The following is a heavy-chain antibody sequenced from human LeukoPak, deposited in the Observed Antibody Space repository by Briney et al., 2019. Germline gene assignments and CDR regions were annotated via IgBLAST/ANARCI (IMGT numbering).Heavy chain of an antibody. V-gene: IGHV1-2*02. D-gene: IGHD4-23*01. CDR3: ARDLSSYGGNSGVGVS. Sequence: ASVKVSCKASGYTFTGYYMHWVRQAPGQGLEWMGWINPNSGGTNYAQKFQGRITMTRDTSTSTVYMELSSLRSEDTAVYYCARDLSSYGGNSGVGVSWGQGTLVTVSS. CDR1: GYTFTGYY. CDR2: INPNSGGT. J-gene: IGHJ5*02.